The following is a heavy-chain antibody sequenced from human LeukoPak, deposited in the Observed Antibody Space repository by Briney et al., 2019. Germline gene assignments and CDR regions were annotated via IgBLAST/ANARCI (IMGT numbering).Heavy chain of an antibody. Sequence: GGSLKLSCAASGFTFSGSAMHWVRQASGKGLEWVGRIRSKANSYATACAASVKGRFTISRDDSKNTAYLQMNSLKTEDTAVYYCTRTYDFWSGYFDYWGQGTLVTASS. CDR2: IRSKANSYAT. J-gene: IGHJ4*02. V-gene: IGHV3-73*01. CDR3: TRTYDFWSGYFDY. D-gene: IGHD3-3*01. CDR1: GFTFSGSA.